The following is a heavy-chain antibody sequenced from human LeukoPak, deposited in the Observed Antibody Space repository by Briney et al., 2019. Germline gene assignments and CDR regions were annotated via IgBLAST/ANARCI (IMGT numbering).Heavy chain of an antibody. D-gene: IGHD6-6*01. CDR3: ARHSTSSIAARGHFDY. J-gene: IGHJ4*02. Sequence: SETLSLTCTVSGGSIRSYYWSWIRQPPGKGLEWIGYIYYSGSTNYNPSLKSRVTISVDTSKNQFSLKLSSVTAADTAVYYCARHSTSSIAARGHFDYWGQGTLVTVSS. CDR2: IYYSGST. V-gene: IGHV4-59*08. CDR1: GGSIRSYY.